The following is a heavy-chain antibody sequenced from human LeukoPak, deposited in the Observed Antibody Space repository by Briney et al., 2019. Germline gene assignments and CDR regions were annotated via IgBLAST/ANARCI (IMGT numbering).Heavy chain of an antibody. Sequence: GGSLRLSCGVSGFIFNTHWMSWVRQAPGKGPEWVANINQDGSETYYVDSVKGRLTISRDNAQNSLYLTMNSLRAEDTAVYYCARDGVAPGVYFDYWGQGALVTVSS. D-gene: IGHD6-13*01. J-gene: IGHJ4*02. CDR2: INQDGSET. V-gene: IGHV3-7*01. CDR1: GFIFNTHW. CDR3: ARDGVAPGVYFDY.